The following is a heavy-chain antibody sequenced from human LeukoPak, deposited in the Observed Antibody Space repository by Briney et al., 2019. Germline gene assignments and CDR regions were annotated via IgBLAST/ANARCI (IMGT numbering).Heavy chain of an antibody. Sequence: SETLSLTCTVPGGSISSYYWSWIRQPAGKGLEWIGRIYTSGSTNYNPSLKSRVTMSVDTSKNQSSLKLSSVTAADTAVYYCAREDSSSWYPQGNWFDPWGQGTLVTVSS. CDR1: GGSISSYY. J-gene: IGHJ5*02. V-gene: IGHV4-4*07. D-gene: IGHD6-13*01. CDR2: IYTSGST. CDR3: AREDSSSWYPQGNWFDP.